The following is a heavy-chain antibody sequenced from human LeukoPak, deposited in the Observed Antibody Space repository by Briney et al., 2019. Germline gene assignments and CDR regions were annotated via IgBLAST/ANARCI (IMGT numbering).Heavy chain of an antibody. CDR3: AIEPKQCPYCGGGGFDP. V-gene: IGHV3-21*01. Sequence: RPGGSLRLSCAASGFTCSSYSMNWVRQAPGKGREWVSSISSSSSYIYYADSVKGRFTISRDNAKNSLYLQMNSLRAEDTAVYYCAIEPKQCPYCGGGGFDPWGQGTLVTVSS. CDR1: GFTCSSYS. J-gene: IGHJ5*02. D-gene: IGHD2-21*01. CDR2: ISSSSSYI.